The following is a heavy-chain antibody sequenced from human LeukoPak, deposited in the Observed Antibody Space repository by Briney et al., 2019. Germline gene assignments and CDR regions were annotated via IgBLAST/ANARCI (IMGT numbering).Heavy chain of an antibody. Sequence: GGSLRLSCAASGFTFSSYAMSWASQAQGKGLEWVSAIRGSGGRTYYADSVEGRFTIPRDNLKHTLYLQMNSRRAEDTAVYYCASRGPLTYFDYWGQGTLVSVSS. CDR1: GFTFSSYA. J-gene: IGHJ4*02. D-gene: IGHD1-20*01. V-gene: IGHV3-23*01. CDR2: IRGSGGRT. CDR3: ASRGPLTYFDY.